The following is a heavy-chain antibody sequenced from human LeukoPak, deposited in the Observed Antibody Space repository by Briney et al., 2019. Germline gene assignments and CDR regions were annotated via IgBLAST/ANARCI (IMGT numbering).Heavy chain of an antibody. V-gene: IGHV3-23*01. CDR2: ISGSGGST. CDR3: AKGTYDFWSAYSS. D-gene: IGHD3-3*01. J-gene: IGHJ4*02. Sequence: PGGSLRLSCAASGFTFSSYAMSWVRQAPGKGLEWVSAISGSGGSTYYADSVKGRFTVSRDNSKSIVYLQMDSLRAEDTALYYCAKGTYDFWSAYSSWGQGTLVTVSS. CDR1: GFTFSSYA.